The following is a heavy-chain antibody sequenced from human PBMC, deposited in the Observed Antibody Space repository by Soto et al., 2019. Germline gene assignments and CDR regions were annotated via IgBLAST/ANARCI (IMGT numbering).Heavy chain of an antibody. J-gene: IGHJ3*02. CDR3: ARDTKSYYDILTGPDAFDI. CDR2: ISAYNGNT. D-gene: IGHD3-9*01. V-gene: IGHV1-18*01. Sequence: GASVKVSCKASGYTFTSYGISWVRQAPGQGLEWMGWISAYNGNTNYAQKLQGRVTMTTDTSTSTAYMELRSLRSDDTAVYYCARDTKSYYDILTGPDAFDIWGQGTMVTVS. CDR1: GYTFTSYG.